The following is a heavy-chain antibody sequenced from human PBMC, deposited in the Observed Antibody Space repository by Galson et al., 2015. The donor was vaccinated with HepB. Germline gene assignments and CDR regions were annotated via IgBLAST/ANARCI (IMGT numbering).Heavy chain of an antibody. CDR1: EFTFSTYS. CDR2: ISSSSTYI. D-gene: IGHD3-10*01. Sequence: SLRLACAASEFTFSTYSMNWVRQAPGKGLEWVSSISSSSTYIYYADLVKGRFTISRDNAKNSLYLQMNSLRAEDKAVYYWATSAVRSGGAAWGQGTLVTVSS. J-gene: IGHJ4*02. CDR3: ATSAVRSGGAA. V-gene: IGHV3-21*01.